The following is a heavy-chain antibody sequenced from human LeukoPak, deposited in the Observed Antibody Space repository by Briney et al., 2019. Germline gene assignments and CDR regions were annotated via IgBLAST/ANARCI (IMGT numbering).Heavy chain of an antibody. Sequence: PGGSLRLSCADSGFTFSSYEMNWVRQAPGKGVEWVSYISSSGSTIYYADSVKGRFTISRDNSKNTLYLQMNSLRAEDTAVYYCARDFVVVAATPLPDYWGQGTLVTVSS. CDR2: ISSSGSTI. J-gene: IGHJ4*02. V-gene: IGHV3-48*03. CDR1: GFTFSSYE. CDR3: ARDFVVVAATPLPDY. D-gene: IGHD2-15*01.